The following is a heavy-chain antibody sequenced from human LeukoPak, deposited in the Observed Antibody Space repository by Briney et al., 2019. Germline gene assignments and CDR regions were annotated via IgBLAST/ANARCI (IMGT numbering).Heavy chain of an antibody. Sequence: GRSLRLSCAASGFTFSSYAMHWVRQAPGKGLEWVSSISGGVDSTFYADSVKGRFTISRDNSKNTLFLQMNSLTAEDTAIYSCARPRLEYCSGGSCFDAFDIWGQGTMVTVSS. D-gene: IGHD2-15*01. V-gene: IGHV3-23*01. J-gene: IGHJ3*02. CDR3: ARPRLEYCSGGSCFDAFDI. CDR1: GFTFSSYA. CDR2: ISGGVDST.